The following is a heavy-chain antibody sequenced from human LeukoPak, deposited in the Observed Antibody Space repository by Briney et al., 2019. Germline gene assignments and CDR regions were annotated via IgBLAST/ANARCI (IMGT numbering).Heavy chain of an antibody. J-gene: IGHJ4*02. Sequence: GGSLRLSCAASGFTLSSYRMHWVRQAPGKGLECVAVISYDGSNKYYADSVRGRFTISRDNSKNTLYLQMNSLRAEDTAVYYCAKRIVGPYFYYFDYWGQGTLVTVSS. CDR2: ISYDGSNK. CDR1: GFTLSSYR. V-gene: IGHV3-30*18. CDR3: AKRIVGPYFYYFDY. D-gene: IGHD1-26*01.